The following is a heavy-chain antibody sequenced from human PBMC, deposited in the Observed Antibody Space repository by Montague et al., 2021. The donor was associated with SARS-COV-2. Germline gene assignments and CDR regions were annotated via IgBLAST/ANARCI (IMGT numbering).Heavy chain of an antibody. CDR2: IDWDDDK. D-gene: IGHD5-24*01. Sequence: PALVKPTQTLTLTCTFSGFSLTTGGMYVSWIRQPPGKALEWLARIDWDDDKYYSASLKTRLTISKDTPKNQAVLTMTDLDPLDTGTYYCARTDGFNLLGFDSWGQGTLVAVSS. J-gene: IGHJ4*02. CDR1: GFSLTTGGMY. CDR3: ARTDGFNLLGFDS. V-gene: IGHV2-70*11.